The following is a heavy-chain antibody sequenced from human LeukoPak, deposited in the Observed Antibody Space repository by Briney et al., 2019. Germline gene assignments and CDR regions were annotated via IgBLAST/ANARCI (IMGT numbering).Heavy chain of an antibody. CDR3: AKTKPVPAAGYYYYYMDV. Sequence: GGSLRLSCAASGFTFSSYGMHWVRQAPGKGLEWVAFIRYDGSNKYYAVSVKGRFTISRDNSKNTLYLQMNSLRAEDTAVYYCAKTKPVPAAGYYYYYMDVWGKGTTVTVSS. CDR1: GFTFSSYG. D-gene: IGHD2-2*01. CDR2: IRYDGSNK. V-gene: IGHV3-30*02. J-gene: IGHJ6*03.